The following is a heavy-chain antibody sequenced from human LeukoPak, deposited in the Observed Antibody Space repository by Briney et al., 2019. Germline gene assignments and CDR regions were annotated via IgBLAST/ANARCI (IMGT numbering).Heavy chain of an antibody. CDR2: IYHSGST. Sequence: SETLFLTCAVYGVSFSGYYWSWIRQPPGKGLEWIGEIYHSGSTNYNPSVKSRVTITVDTSKNQFSLKLSSVTAAVTAVSYCARGRRNYCSSTSCYVLLFDFWGQGTLVTVSS. CDR3: ARGRRNYCSSTSCYVLLFDF. CDR1: GVSFSGYY. V-gene: IGHV4-34*01. J-gene: IGHJ4*02. D-gene: IGHD2-2*01.